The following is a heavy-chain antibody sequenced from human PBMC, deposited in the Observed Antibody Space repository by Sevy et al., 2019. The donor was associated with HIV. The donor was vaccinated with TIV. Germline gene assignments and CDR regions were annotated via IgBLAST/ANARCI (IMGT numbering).Heavy chain of an antibody. CDR3: VYVLVVTAMGGDTFDY. J-gene: IGHJ4*02. D-gene: IGHD5-18*01. CDR1: GFTFSSYA. V-gene: IGHV3-64D*06. Sequence: GGSLRLSCSASGFTFSSYAMHWVRQAPGKGLEYVSAISSNGGSTYYADSVMGRFTISRDNSKNTLYLQMSSLGAEDTAVYDGVYVLVVTAMGGDTFDYWGQGTLVTVSS. CDR2: ISSNGGST.